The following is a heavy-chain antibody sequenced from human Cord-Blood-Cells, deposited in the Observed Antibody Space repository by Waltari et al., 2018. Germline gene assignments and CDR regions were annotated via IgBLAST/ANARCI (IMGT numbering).Heavy chain of an antibody. D-gene: IGHD5-12*01. CDR1: GGTFSSYA. V-gene: IGHV1-69*01. CDR3: ASTKREYSGYDLDY. J-gene: IGHJ4*02. CDR2: IIPNFGTA. Sequence: QVQLVQSGAEVKKPGSTVKFPCKASGGTFSSYAISWVRQAPGQGLEWMGGIIPNFGTANYAQKFQGRVTITADEATSTAYMELSSLRSEETAVYYCASTKREYSGYDLDYWGQGTLVTVSS.